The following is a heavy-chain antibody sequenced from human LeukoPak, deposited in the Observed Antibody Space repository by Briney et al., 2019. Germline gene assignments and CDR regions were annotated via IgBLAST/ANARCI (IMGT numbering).Heavy chain of an antibody. V-gene: IGHV3-64D*09. J-gene: IGHJ4*02. CDR3: VKGEYSSSVDY. CDR2: ISSNGGST. CDR1: GFTFSSYA. D-gene: IGHD6-13*01. Sequence: GGSLRLSCSASGFTFSSYAMHWVRQAPGKGLEYVSAISSNGGSTYYADSVKGRFTISRGNSKNTLYLQMSSLRAEDTAVYYCVKGEYSSSVDYWGQGTLVTVSS.